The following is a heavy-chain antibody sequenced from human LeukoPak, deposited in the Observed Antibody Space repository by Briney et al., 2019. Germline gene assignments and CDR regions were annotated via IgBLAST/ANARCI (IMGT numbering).Heavy chain of an antibody. D-gene: IGHD3-22*01. CDR2: FDLEDGET. Sequence: ASVKVSCKVSGYTLAELSMHWVRQAPGKGLEWMGGFDLEDGETIYAQKFQGRATMSEDTSTDTAYMELSSLRSEDTAVYYCATSGDYYDSSGHDAFDIWGQGTMVTVSS. V-gene: IGHV1-24*01. CDR1: GYTLAELS. J-gene: IGHJ3*02. CDR3: ATSGDYYDSSGHDAFDI.